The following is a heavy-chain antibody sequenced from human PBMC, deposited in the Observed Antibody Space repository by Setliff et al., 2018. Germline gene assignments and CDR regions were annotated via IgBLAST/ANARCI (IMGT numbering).Heavy chain of an antibody. J-gene: IGHJ6*04. CDR3: ARVQWEIAVKFHYNRMDV. D-gene: IGHD1-26*01. Sequence: GASVKVSCKASGGTFRNFAISWVRQAPGQGFEWLGGIIHMFRTPEYVQKFQGRVTISADESTTAVYMELRSLRFDGTAVYYCARVQWEIAVKFHYNRMDVWGEGTQVTVSS. V-gene: IGHV1-69*13. CDR1: GGTFRNFA. CDR2: IIHMFRTP.